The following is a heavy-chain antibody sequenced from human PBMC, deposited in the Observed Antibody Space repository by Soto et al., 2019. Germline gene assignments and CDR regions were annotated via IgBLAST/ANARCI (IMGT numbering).Heavy chain of an antibody. V-gene: IGHV3-30-3*01. CDR3: AIGHDYDSSGYYSNFDAFEI. CDR2: ISYDGSNK. J-gene: IGHJ3*02. Sequence: GGPLRLSCAASGFTFSSYAMHWVRQAPGKGLEWVAVISYDGSNKYYADSVKGRFTISRDNSKNTLYLQMTSLRAEDTAVYYCAIGHDYDSSGYYSNFDAFEIRGQGTLVTVSS. CDR1: GFTFSSYA. D-gene: IGHD3-22*01.